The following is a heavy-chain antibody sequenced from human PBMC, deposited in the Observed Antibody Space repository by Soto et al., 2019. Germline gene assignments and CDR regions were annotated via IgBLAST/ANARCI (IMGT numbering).Heavy chain of an antibody. CDR2: IYYSGST. V-gene: IGHV4-39*01. Sequence: SETLSLTCTVSGGSISSSGYYWGWIRQPPGKGLEWIGNIYYSGSTYYNPSLKSRVTISVDTSKNQFSLKLSSVTAADTAVYYCAGTYCSSTSCYRYYYYYYMDVWGKGTTVTVSS. D-gene: IGHD2-2*01. CDR1: GGSISSSGYY. J-gene: IGHJ6*03. CDR3: AGTYCSSTSCYRYYYYYYMDV.